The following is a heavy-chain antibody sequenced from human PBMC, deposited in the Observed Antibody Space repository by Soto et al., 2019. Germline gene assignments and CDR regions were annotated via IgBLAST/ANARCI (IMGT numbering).Heavy chain of an antibody. Sequence: PGGSLRLSCVGSGFTFSSFEMNWVRQTPGKGLEWLSYIGRSGETIYYADSVKGRFTISRDNAKSSLFLQMNGLRDEDTGIYYCARDSRGGAARPPTFYYWGRGTLVTVSS. D-gene: IGHD6-6*01. V-gene: IGHV3-48*03. J-gene: IGHJ4*02. CDR1: GFTFSSFE. CDR3: ARDSRGGAARPPTFYY. CDR2: IGRSGETI.